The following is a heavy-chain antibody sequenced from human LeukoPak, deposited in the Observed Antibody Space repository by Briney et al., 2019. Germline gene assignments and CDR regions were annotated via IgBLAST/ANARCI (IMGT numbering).Heavy chain of an antibody. D-gene: IGHD3-22*01. CDR3: ARGGSSGYYYG. CDR1: GGSISSYY. V-gene: IGHV4-4*07. J-gene: IGHJ4*02. CDR2: LYTSGST. Sequence: SETLSLTCTVSGGSISSYYWSWVRQPAGKGLEWIGRLYTSGSTNYNPSLKSRVTMSVDTSKNQFSLKLTSMTAADTAVYYCARGGSSGYYYGWGQGTLVTVSS.